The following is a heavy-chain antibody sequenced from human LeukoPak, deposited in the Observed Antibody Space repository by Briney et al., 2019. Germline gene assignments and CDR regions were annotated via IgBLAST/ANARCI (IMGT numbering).Heavy chain of an antibody. V-gene: IGHV4-39*01. CDR3: ARRVSDPLKVDY. Sequence: PSETLSLTCTVSGGSISSSSYYWGWIRQPPGKGLEWIGSIYYSGGTYYNPSLKSRVTISVDTSENQFSLKLSSVTAADTAVYYCARRVSDPLKVDYWGQGTLVTVSS. J-gene: IGHJ4*02. CDR2: IYYSGGT. CDR1: GGSISSSSYY. D-gene: IGHD3-22*01.